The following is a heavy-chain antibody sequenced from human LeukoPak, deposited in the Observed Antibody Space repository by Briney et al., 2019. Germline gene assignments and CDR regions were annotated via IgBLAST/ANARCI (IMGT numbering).Heavy chain of an antibody. D-gene: IGHD3-22*01. CDR3: ARESSGYYPDY. CDR2: INHSGST. V-gene: IGHV4-34*01. Sequence: SETLSLTCAVYGGSFSGYYWSWIRQPPGKGLEWIGEINHSGSTNYNPSLKSRATISVDTSKNQFSLKLSSVTAADTAVYYCARESSGYYPDYWGQGTLVTVSS. CDR1: GGSFSGYY. J-gene: IGHJ4*02.